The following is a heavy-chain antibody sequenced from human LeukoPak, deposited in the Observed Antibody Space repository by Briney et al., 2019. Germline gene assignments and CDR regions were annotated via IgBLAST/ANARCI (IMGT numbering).Heavy chain of an antibody. J-gene: IGHJ6*03. CDR3: ARVMISYYYDSSGYYYQGYYMDV. CDR2: ISSSSSTI. CDR1: GFTFSSYS. Sequence: PGGSLRLSCAASGFTFSSYSINWPRQAPGKGREWVSYISSSSSTIYYADSVKGRFTISRDNAKNSLYPKMNSLRAEDTAVYYCARVMISYYYDSSGYYYQGYYMDVWGKGTTVTVSS. D-gene: IGHD3-22*01. V-gene: IGHV3-48*04.